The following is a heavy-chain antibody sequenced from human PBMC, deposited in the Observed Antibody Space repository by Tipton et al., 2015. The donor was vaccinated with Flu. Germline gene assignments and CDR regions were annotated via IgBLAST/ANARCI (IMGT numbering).Heavy chain of an antibody. D-gene: IGHD2/OR15-2a*01. CDR2: IYYSGSI. V-gene: IGHV4-39*07. J-gene: IGHJ4*02. CDR3: ARNIPSSLFDY. CDR1: GGSISSSSYY. Sequence: LRLSCTVSGGSISSSSYYWGWIRQPPGKGLEWIGSIYYSGSIYYNPSLKSRVTISVDTSKNQFSLKLSSVTAADTAVYYCARNIPSSLFDYWGQGTLVTVSS.